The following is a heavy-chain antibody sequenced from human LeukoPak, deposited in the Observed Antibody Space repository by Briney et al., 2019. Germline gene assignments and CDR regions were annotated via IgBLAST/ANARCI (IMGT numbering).Heavy chain of an antibody. J-gene: IGHJ6*03. V-gene: IGHV4-59*01. CDR1: DDSITMYY. Sequence: NPSETLSLTCSVSDDSITMYYWTWIRQPPGKGLEWIGYVDHTGSTNFNPPLNGRVSISRDTTKNLFSLRLRSVTAADTAVYFCARGRVSSSTWYSTYYYFYMDVWGKGTTVTVSS. CDR2: VDHTGST. CDR3: ARGRVSSSTWYSTYYYFYMDV. D-gene: IGHD1-1*01.